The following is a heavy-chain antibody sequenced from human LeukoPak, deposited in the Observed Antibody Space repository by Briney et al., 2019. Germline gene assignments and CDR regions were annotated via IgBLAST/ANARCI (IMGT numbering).Heavy chain of an antibody. CDR2: IIPILGIA. J-gene: IGHJ5*02. V-gene: IGHV1-69*04. Sequence: GASVKVSCTASGGTFSSYAISWVRQAPGQGLEWMGRIIPILGIANYAQKFQGRVTITADKSTSTAYMELSSLRSEDTAVYYCARDRITMIGYWFDPWGQGTLVTVSS. CDR3: ARDRITMIGYWFDP. CDR1: GGTFSSYA. D-gene: IGHD3-22*01.